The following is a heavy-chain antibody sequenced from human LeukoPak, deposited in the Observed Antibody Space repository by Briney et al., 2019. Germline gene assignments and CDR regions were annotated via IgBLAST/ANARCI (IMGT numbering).Heavy chain of an antibody. J-gene: IGHJ4*02. CDR3: AKSSYYDSSGYYREYYFDY. CDR1: GFSFSYYV. D-gene: IGHD3-22*01. Sequence: PGGSLRLSCAGSGFSFSYYVMHWVRQAPGKGLEWVSSVSGSGGSTYYADSVKGRFTISRDNSKSTLFLQMNSLRAEDTAVYYCAKSSYYDSSGYYREYYFDYWGQGTLVTVSS. CDR2: VSGSGGST. V-gene: IGHV3-23*01.